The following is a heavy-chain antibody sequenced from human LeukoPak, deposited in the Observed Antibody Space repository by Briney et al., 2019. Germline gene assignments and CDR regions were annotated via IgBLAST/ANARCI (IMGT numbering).Heavy chain of an antibody. CDR3: AELGITMIGGV. CDR2: IRSKANSYAT. D-gene: IGHD3-10*02. J-gene: IGHJ6*04. V-gene: IGHV3-73*01. CDR1: GFTFSGSA. Sequence: GGSLKLSCAASGFTFSGSAMHWVRQASGKGLEWVGRIRSKANSYATAYAASVKGRFTISRDDSKNTAYLQMNSLRAEDTAVYYCAELGITMIGGVWGKGTTVTISS.